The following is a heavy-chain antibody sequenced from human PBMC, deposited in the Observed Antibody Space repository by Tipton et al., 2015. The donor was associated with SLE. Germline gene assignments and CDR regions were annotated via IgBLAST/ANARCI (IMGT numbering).Heavy chain of an antibody. D-gene: IGHD1-26*01. J-gene: IGHJ3*01. CDR2: IKFDSGVT. CDR1: GYTFTDYA. CDR3: ASRSIMGEGFAV. Sequence: QSGPEVKKPGASVKVSCKTSGYTFTDYAIHWVRQAPGQGLEWMGWIKFDSGVTRYAQTFQGRVTMTRDTTTSTGNMELSSLTSDDAAIYYCASRSIMGEGFAVWGQGTLVTVSS. V-gene: IGHV1-2*02.